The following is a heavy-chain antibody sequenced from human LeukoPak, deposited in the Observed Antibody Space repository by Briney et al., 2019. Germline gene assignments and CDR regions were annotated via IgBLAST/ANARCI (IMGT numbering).Heavy chain of an antibody. CDR3: ARDPLGYCSGSSCPFSGY. CDR1: GYTFTSYG. Sequence: ASVKVSCKASGYTFTSYGISWVRQAPGQGLEWMGWISAYNGNTNYAQKLQGRVTMTTDKSTSTAYMELSSLRSEDTAVYYCARDPLGYCSGSSCPFSGYWGQGTLVTVSS. V-gene: IGHV1-18*01. D-gene: IGHD2-15*01. J-gene: IGHJ4*02. CDR2: ISAYNGNT.